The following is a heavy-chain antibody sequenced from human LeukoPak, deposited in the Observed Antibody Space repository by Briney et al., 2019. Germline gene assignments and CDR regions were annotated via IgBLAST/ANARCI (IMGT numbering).Heavy chain of an antibody. D-gene: IGHD5-18*01. CDR2: IWYDGSNK. Sequence: GRSLRLSCAASGFTFSSYAMHWVRQAPGKGLEWVAVIWYDGSNKYYADSVKGRFTISRDNSKKTLYLQMNNLRAEDTAVYYCARKKRVDTDSIMVYYYYAMDVWGQGTTVTVSS. CDR1: GFTFSSYA. CDR3: ARKKRVDTDSIMVYYYYAMDV. J-gene: IGHJ6*02. V-gene: IGHV3-33*08.